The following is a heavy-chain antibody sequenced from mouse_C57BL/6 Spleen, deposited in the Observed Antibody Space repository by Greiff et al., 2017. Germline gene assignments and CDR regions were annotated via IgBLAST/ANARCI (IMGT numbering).Heavy chain of an antibody. V-gene: IGHV5-4*01. CDR2: ISDGGSYT. Sequence: VQLKESGGGLVKPGGSLKLSCAASGFTFSSYAMSWVRQTPEKRLEWVATISDGGSYTYYPDNVKGRFTISRDNAKNNLYLQMSHLKSEDTAMYYCARDGTAQATDYWGQGTTLTVSS. CDR1: GFTFSSYA. D-gene: IGHD3-2*02. CDR3: ARDGTAQATDY. J-gene: IGHJ2*01.